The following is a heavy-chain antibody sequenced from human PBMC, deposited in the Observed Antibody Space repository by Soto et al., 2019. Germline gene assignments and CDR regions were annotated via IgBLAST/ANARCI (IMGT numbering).Heavy chain of an antibody. Sequence: QVQLVQSGAEVRKPGASVKVSCKASGYTFNTYGISWVRQAPGQGLEWMAWISTSNGDTHYAQKVQDRVSMTTDRFTSTAYMELRSLRSDDTAIYYCARDSAAHGPIFDYWGQGTLVTVPT. V-gene: IGHV1-18*04. J-gene: IGHJ4*02. CDR3: ARDSAAHGPIFDY. D-gene: IGHD6-13*01. CDR2: ISTSNGDT. CDR1: GYTFNTYG.